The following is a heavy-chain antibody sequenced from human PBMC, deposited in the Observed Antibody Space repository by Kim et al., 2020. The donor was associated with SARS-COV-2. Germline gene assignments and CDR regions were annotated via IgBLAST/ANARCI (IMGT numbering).Heavy chain of an antibody. D-gene: IGHD3-10*01. J-gene: IGHJ4*02. V-gene: IGHV3-23*01. CDR1: GFTFSSYA. CDR3: AKVTYYYGSGSYKLRGFDY. CDR2: ISGSGGST. Sequence: GGSLRLSCAASGFTFSSYAMSWVRQAPGKGLEWVSAISGSGGSTYYADSGKVRFTISRDNSKNTLYLQMNSLRAEDTAVYYCAKVTYYYGSGSYKLRGFDYWGQGTLVTVSS.